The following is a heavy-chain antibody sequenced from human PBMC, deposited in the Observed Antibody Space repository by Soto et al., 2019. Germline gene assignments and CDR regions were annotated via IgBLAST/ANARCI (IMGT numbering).Heavy chain of an antibody. V-gene: IGHV1-69*13. CDR1: GGSFTSYA. Sequence: SVKVSCKASGGSFTSYAISWVRQAPGQGLEWMGGIIPIFGTPSYAQKFQGRVTITAGESTSTAYMELSSLRSEDTAVYYCAREYRSSSGRFDNCRQRPLFTVSS. CDR3: AREYRSSSGRFDN. CDR2: IIPIFGTP. J-gene: IGHJ4*02. D-gene: IGHD6-6*01.